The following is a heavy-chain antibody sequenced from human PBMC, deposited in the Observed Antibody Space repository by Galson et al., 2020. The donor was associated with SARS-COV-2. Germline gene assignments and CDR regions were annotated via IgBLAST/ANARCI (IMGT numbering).Heavy chain of an antibody. CDR3: ASGAAAWFQHDY. CDR1: GGSISSYY. CDR2: IYYSGST. D-gene: IGHD6-13*01. V-gene: IGHV4-59*13. J-gene: IGHJ4*02. Sequence: SETLSLTCTASGGSISSYYWSWIRQPPGKGLEWIGYIYYSGSTNYNPSLKSRVTISVDTSKNQFSLKLSSVTAADTAVYYCASGAAAWFQHDYWGQGTLVTVSS.